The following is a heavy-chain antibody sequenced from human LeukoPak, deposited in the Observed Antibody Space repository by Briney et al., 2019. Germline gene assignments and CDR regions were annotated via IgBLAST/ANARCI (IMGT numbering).Heavy chain of an antibody. D-gene: IGHD5-24*01. CDR2: IYYSGST. V-gene: IGHV4-39*07. CDR1: SGSITSSSYY. J-gene: IGHJ4*02. Sequence: SETLSLTCTVSSGSITSSSYYWGWIRQPPGKGLEWIGSIYYSGSTYYNPSLKSRVTISVDTSKNQFSLKLSSVTAADTAVYYCARARDGYNSLYYWGQGTLVTVSS. CDR3: ARARDGYNSLYY.